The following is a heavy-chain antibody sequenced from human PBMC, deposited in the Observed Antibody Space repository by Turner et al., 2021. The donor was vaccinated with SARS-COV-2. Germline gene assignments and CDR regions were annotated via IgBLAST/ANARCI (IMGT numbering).Heavy chain of an antibody. D-gene: IGHD3-22*01. CDR2: ISSSSSYI. CDR3: ARARWHYYDSSGYYPDAFDI. CDR1: GFTFSTYS. V-gene: IGHV3-21*01. J-gene: IGHJ3*02. Sequence: EVQLVESGGGLVKPGGSLRLSCAASGFTFSTYSMNWVRQAPGKGLEWVSSISSSSSYIYYADSVKGRFTISRDNAKNSLYLQMNSLRAEDTAVYYCARARWHYYDSSGYYPDAFDIWGQWTMVTVSS.